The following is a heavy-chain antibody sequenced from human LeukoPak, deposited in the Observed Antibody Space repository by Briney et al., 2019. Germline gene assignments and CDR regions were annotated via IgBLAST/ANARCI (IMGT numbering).Heavy chain of an antibody. CDR1: GYTLTELS. V-gene: IGHV1-24*01. D-gene: IGHD5-12*01. CDR2: FDPEDGET. J-gene: IGHJ4*02. Sequence: VSVKVSCKVSGYTLTELSMHWVRQAPGKGLEWMEGFDPEDGETIYAQKFQGRVTITTDESTSTAYMELSSLRSEDTAVYYCARSWPARVATLDYWGQGTLVTVSS. CDR3: ARSWPARVATLDY.